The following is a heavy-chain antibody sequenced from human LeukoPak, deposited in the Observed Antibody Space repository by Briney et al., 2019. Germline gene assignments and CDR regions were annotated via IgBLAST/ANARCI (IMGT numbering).Heavy chain of an antibody. D-gene: IGHD4-11*01. Sequence: ASVKVSCKASGYTFAGYYMHWVRQAPGQGLEWMGWINPNSSGTNYAQKFQGRVTMTRDTSISTAYMELSRLRSDDTAVYYCARVPTVTTYYFDYWGQGTLVTVSS. CDR1: GYTFAGYY. V-gene: IGHV1-2*02. J-gene: IGHJ4*02. CDR2: INPNSSGT. CDR3: ARVPTVTTYYFDY.